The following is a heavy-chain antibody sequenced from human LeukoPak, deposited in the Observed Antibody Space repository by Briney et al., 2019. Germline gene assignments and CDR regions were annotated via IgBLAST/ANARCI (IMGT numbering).Heavy chain of an antibody. Sequence: GRSPRLSCAASGFTFDDYAMHWVRQAPGKGLEWVSGISWNSGSIGYADSVKGRFTISRDNAKNSLYLQMNSLRAEDMALYYCAKDSSSGTIFGVVIADAFDIWGQGTMVTVSS. CDR2: ISWNSGSI. CDR1: GFTFDDYA. J-gene: IGHJ3*02. D-gene: IGHD3-3*01. CDR3: AKDSSSGTIFGVVIADAFDI. V-gene: IGHV3-9*03.